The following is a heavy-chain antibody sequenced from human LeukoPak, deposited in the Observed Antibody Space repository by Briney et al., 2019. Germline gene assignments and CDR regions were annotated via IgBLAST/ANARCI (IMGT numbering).Heavy chain of an antibody. D-gene: IGHD3-16*01. J-gene: IGHJ6*03. Sequence: PSQTLSLTCTVSGGSISSGGYYWSWIRQHPGKGLEWIGEINHSGSTNYNPSLKSRVTISVDTSKNQFSLKLSSVTAADTAVYYCARMTTRLWGSYYYYYMDVWGKGTTVTVSS. V-gene: IGHV4-31*03. CDR1: GGSISSGGYY. CDR2: INHSGST. CDR3: ARMTTRLWGSYYYYYMDV.